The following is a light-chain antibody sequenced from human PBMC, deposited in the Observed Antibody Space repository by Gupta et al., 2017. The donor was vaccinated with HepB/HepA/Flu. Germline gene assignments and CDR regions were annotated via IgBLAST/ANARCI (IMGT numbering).Light chain of an antibody. Sequence: EIVMTQSPATLSVSPGERATLSCRAIQSVSSGFLAWYQQKPGQAPRLLIYDTSSRATGIPDRFSGSGSGTEFTLTISSLQSEDFAVYYCLQDNNWPNTFGRGTRVEIK. V-gene: IGKV3D-15*01. CDR2: DTS. CDR1: QSVSSG. CDR3: LQDNNWPNT. J-gene: IGKJ4*01.